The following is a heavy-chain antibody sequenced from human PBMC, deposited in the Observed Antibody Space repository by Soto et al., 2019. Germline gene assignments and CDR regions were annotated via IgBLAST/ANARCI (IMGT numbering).Heavy chain of an antibody. CDR2: IYYSGST. Sequence: SETLSLTCTVSGGSISSGGYYWSWIRQHPGKGLEWIGYIYYSGSTYYNPSLKSRVTISVDTSKNQFSLKLSSVTAADTAVYYCARYGPFRGTMVRGVNNFDYWGQGTLVTVSS. V-gene: IGHV4-31*03. D-gene: IGHD3-10*01. CDR1: GGSISSGGYY. J-gene: IGHJ4*02. CDR3: ARYGPFRGTMVRGVNNFDY.